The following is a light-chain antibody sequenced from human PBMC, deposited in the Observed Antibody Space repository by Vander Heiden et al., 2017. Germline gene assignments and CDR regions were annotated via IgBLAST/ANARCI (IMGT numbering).Light chain of an antibody. V-gene: IGLV3-25*03. CDR2: KDS. Sequence: SSELPQPPSVSVSPGQTARITCSGNGLPKQYAYWYQQKPGQAPALVIDKDSERPSGIPERFSGSSSGTTVTLTISAVQAEDEADYYCQSADSSGTYVVFGGGTKLTVL. CDR3: QSADSSGTYVV. CDR1: GLPKQY. J-gene: IGLJ2*01.